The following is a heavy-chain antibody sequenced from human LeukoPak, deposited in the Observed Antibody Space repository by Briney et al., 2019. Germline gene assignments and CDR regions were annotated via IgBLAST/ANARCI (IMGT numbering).Heavy chain of an antibody. CDR3: ARRPGHTWDMGNWFDP. CDR1: GDSIRTDNYF. V-gene: IGHV4-39*01. J-gene: IGHJ5*02. Sequence: SETLSLTCSVSGDSIRTDNYFWGWIRQPPGMGQEGIGSISYNGITYYNPSLKSRASVSVDTSKNQLSLNLNSVTAADTAIYYCARRPGHTWDMGNWFDPWGQGTLVTVSS. CDR2: ISYNGIT. D-gene: IGHD1-26*01.